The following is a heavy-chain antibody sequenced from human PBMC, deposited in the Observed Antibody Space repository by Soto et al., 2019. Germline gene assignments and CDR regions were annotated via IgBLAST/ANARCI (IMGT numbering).Heavy chain of an antibody. CDR1: GFTFSSYG. Sequence: GGSLRLSCAASGFTFSSYGMHWVRQAPGKGLEWVAVISYDGSNKYYADSVKGRFTISRDNSKNTLYLQMNSLRAEDTAVYYCGGYERSIDYWGQGTLVTVSS. V-gene: IGHV3-30*03. D-gene: IGHD5-12*01. J-gene: IGHJ4*02. CDR2: ISYDGSNK. CDR3: GGYERSIDY.